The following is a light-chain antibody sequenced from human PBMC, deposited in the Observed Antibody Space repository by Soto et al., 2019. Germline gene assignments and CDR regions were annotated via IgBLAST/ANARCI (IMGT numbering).Light chain of an antibody. V-gene: IGKV3D-20*02. Sequence: IVLTQSPGTLSLSPGERATLSCRASQSVGGNSLAWYQQKPGQAPRLVIYGASNRATGIPDRFSGSGSGTDFTLTVSRLEPEDFAVYYCQQRSNWPPLTFGGGTK. J-gene: IGKJ4*01. CDR1: QSVGGNS. CDR2: GAS. CDR3: QQRSNWPPLT.